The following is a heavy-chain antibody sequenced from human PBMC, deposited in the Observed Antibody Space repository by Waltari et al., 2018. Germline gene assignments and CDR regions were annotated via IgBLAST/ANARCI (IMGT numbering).Heavy chain of an antibody. J-gene: IGHJ1*01. Sequence: EVQLVESGGGLVKPGGSLRLSCAASGFTFSSYSMNWVRQAPGKGLEWVSSISSSSSYIYYADSVKGRFTISRDNSKNTLYLQMNSLRAEDTAVYYCAKQVDDSSGYYWWKYFHHWGQGTLVTVSS. CDR2: ISSSSSYI. CDR1: GFTFSSYS. CDR3: AKQVDDSSGYYWWKYFHH. V-gene: IGHV3-21*04. D-gene: IGHD3-22*01.